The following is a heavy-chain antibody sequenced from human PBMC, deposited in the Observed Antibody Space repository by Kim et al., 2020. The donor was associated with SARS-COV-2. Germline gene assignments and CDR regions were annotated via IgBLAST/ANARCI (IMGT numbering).Heavy chain of an antibody. J-gene: IGHJ3*02. V-gene: IGHV1-2*04. CDR3: ARGTKQQLENDAFDI. CDR2: INPNSGGT. Sequence: ASVKVSCKASGYTFTGYYMHWVRQAPGQGLEWMGWINPNSGGTNYAQKFQGWVTMTRDTYISTAYMELSRLRSDDTAVYYCARGTKQQLENDAFDIWGQGTMVTVSS. D-gene: IGHD6-13*01. CDR1: GYTFTGYY.